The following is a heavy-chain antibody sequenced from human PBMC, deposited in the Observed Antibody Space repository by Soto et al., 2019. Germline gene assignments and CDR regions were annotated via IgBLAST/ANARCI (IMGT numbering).Heavy chain of an antibody. CDR2: FDPEDGET. CDR3: ATDERDYDILTGYYPLDFDY. CDR1: GYTLTELS. V-gene: IGHV1-24*01. J-gene: IGHJ4*02. Sequence: GASVKVSCKVSGYTLTELSMHWVRQAPGKGLEWMGGFDPEDGETIYAQKFQGRVTMTEDTSTDTAYMELSSLRSEDTAVYYCATDERDYDILTGYYPLDFDYWGQGTLVTVSS. D-gene: IGHD3-9*01.